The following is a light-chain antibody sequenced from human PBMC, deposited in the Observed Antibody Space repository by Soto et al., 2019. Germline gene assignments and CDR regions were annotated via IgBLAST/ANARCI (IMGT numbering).Light chain of an antibody. CDR1: QSVSTY. CDR2: DAS. CDR3: QQRSKGIT. V-gene: IGKV3-11*01. Sequence: EIVLAQSPATLSLSPGERATPSCRASQSVSTYLAWYQQKPGQAPRLLIYDASNRATGIPARFSGSGSGTDFTLTISSLEPEDFAVYYCQQRSKGITFGQGTRLEIK. J-gene: IGKJ5*01.